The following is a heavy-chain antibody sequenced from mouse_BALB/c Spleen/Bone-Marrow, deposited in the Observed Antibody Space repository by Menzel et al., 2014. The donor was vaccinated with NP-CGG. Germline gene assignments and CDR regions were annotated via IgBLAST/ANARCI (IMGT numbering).Heavy chain of an antibody. CDR1: GFNIKDTY. CDR2: IDPANGNT. V-gene: IGHV14-3*02. Sequence: EVQLQQSGAELVKPGASVKLSCTASGFNIKDTYMHWVKQRPEQGLEWIGRIDPANGNTKYDPKFQGKATITADTSSNAAYLQLSRLTSEDTAVYYCARSGGYGNYLARFAYRGQGTLVTVSA. D-gene: IGHD2-10*02. CDR3: ARSGGYGNYLARFAY. J-gene: IGHJ3*01.